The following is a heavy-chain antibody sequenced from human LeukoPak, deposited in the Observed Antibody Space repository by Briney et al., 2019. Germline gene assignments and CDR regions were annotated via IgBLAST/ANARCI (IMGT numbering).Heavy chain of an antibody. V-gene: IGHV1-2*02. CDR2: INPNSGGT. J-gene: IGHJ4*02. CDR3: ARDLGILWFGELLGYDY. Sequence: ASVKVSCKASGYTLTGYYMHWVRQAPGQGLEWMGWINPNSGGTNYAQKFQGRVTMTRDTSISTAYMELSRLRSDDTAVYYCARDLGILWFGELLGYDYWGQGTLVTVSS. D-gene: IGHD3-10*01. CDR1: GYTLTGYY.